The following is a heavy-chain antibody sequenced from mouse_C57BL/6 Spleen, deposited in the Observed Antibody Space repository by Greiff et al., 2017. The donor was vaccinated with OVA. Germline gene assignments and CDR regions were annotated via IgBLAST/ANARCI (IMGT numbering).Heavy chain of an antibody. V-gene: IGHV3-6*01. CDR3: ARGLLRSPMDY. CDR1: GYSITSGYY. CDR2: ISYDGSN. Sequence: EVQLQQSGPGLVKPSQSLSLTCSVTGYSITSGYYWNWIRQFPGNKLEWMGYISYDGSNNYNPSLKNRISITRDTSKNQFFLKLNSVTTEDTATYYCARGLLRSPMDYWGQGTSVTVSS. D-gene: IGHD1-1*01. J-gene: IGHJ4*01.